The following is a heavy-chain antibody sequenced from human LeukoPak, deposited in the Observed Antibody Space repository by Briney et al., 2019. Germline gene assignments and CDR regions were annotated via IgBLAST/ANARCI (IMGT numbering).Heavy chain of an antibody. D-gene: IGHD3-3*01. CDR3: ARDDYDFWSGYWHGMDV. CDR1: GGSISSYY. J-gene: IGHJ6*02. V-gene: IGHV4-59*01. Sequence: SETLPLTCTVSGGSISSYYWSWIRQPPGKGLEWIGYIYYSGSTNYNPSLKSRVTISVDTSKNQFSLKLSSVTAADTAVYYCARDDYDFWSGYWHGMDVWGQGTTVTVSS. CDR2: IYYSGST.